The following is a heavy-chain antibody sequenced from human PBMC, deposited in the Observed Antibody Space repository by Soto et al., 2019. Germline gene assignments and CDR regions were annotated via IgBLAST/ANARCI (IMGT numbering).Heavy chain of an antibody. D-gene: IGHD1-26*01. Sequence: QVQLLDSGGGVVQPGRSLRLSCAASGFTFNTYAMHWVRQAPGTGLEWVAVITPDGTEQYYADSVKGRFTISRDNSKNTLYLKMNRLGLEEMSIYRCSKRGILGARGMASFDLRGRGALVTVSA. J-gene: IGHJ2*01. CDR2: ITPDGTEQ. V-gene: IGHV3-30*18. CDR1: GFTFNTYA. CDR3: SKRGILGARGMASFDL.